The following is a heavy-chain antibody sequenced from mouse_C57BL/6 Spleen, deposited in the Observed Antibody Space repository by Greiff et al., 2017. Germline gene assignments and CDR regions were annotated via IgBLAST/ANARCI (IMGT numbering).Heavy chain of an antibody. CDR3: ARRITTVVGYFDY. CDR2: IYPSDSET. V-gene: IGHV1-61*01. Sequence: QVQLQQSGAELVRPGSSVKLSCKASGYTFTSYWMDWVKQRPGQGLEWIGNIYPSDSETHYNQKFKDKATLTVDKSSSTAYMQLSSLTSEDSAVYYCARRITTVVGYFDYWGQGTTLTVSS. D-gene: IGHD1-1*01. J-gene: IGHJ2*01. CDR1: GYTFTSYW.